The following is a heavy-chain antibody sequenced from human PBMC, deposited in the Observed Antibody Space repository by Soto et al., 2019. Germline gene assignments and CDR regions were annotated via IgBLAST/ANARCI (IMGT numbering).Heavy chain of an antibody. CDR1: GGSISSGDYY. D-gene: IGHD3-22*01. J-gene: IGHJ6*02. Sequence: QVQLQESGPGLVKPSQTLSLTCTVSGGSISSGDYYWSWIRQPPGKGLEWIGYIYYSGSTYYNPSLKSRVTISVDTSKNQFSLKLSSVTAADTAVYYCARDPYYYDSSGYYENYYYGMDVWGHGTTVTVSS. CDR3: ARDPYYYDSSGYYENYYYGMDV. CDR2: IYYSGST. V-gene: IGHV4-30-4*01.